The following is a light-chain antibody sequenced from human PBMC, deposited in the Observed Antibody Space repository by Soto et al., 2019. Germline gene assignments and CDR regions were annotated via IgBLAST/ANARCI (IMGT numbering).Light chain of an antibody. V-gene: IGKV3-20*01. J-gene: IGKJ1*01. CDR2: GAS. CDR1: QSVSSSY. CDR3: QQYDSSPKT. Sequence: EIVLPPSPGTLSLSPGERATLSCRASQSVSSSYLAWYQQKPGQAPRLLIYGASSRATCIPDRFSGTGSGTDFTLTISRLEPEDFAVYYCQQYDSSPKTFGQGTKVDIK.